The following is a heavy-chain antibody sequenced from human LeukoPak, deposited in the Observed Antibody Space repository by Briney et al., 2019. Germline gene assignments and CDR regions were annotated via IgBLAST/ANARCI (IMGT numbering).Heavy chain of an antibody. D-gene: IGHD6-19*01. CDR1: GFTFSANY. CDR2: ISSSGNTT. V-gene: IGHV3-11*04. Sequence: GGSLRLSCAASGFTFSANYMSWIRQAPGKGLEWVSYISSSGNTTYNADSVKGRFSITRDNAKNSLYLQMNSLRAEDTAVYYCARDGGSAWFLDYWGQGTLVTVSS. J-gene: IGHJ4*02. CDR3: ARDGGSAWFLDY.